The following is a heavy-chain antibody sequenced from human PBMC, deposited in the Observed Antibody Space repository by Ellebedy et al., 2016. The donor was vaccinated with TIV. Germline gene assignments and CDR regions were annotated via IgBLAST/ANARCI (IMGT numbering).Heavy chain of an antibody. CDR1: GFTFSSYG. D-gene: IGHD6-19*01. CDR3: AREYSSGWLGY. Sequence: GESLKISXAASGFTFSSYGMHWVRQAPGKGLEWVANIKQDGSEKYYVDSVKGRFTISRDNAKNSLYLQMNSLRAEDTAVYYCAREYSSGWLGYWGQGTLVTVSS. V-gene: IGHV3-7*01. J-gene: IGHJ4*02. CDR2: IKQDGSEK.